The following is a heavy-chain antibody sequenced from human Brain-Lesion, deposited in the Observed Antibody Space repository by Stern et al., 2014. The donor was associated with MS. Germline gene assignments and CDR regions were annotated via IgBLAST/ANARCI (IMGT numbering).Heavy chain of an antibody. D-gene: IGHD3-16*02. CDR3: AKGVWGSYLNAFDM. V-gene: IGHV3-23*04. CDR2: ISASGGST. CDR1: GFRFSSYA. J-gene: IGHJ3*02. Sequence: EVQLEESGGGFVQPGGSLRLSCAASGFRFSSYAMSWVRQTPGKGLERVSGISASGGSTYYADSVKGRFTISRDKSKNTLFLQMNSLRAEDTAVYYCAKGVWGSYLNAFDMWGQGTMVTVSS.